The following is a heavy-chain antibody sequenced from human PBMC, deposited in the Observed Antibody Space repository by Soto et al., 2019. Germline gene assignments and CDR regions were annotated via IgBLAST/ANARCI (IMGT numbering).Heavy chain of an antibody. CDR1: GFTFSSYS. Sequence: SGGSLRLSCAASGFTFSSYSIHWVRQAPGKGLEWVAVILYDGSSKYYADSVKDRFTISGDNSMHTLYLQMNSLRAEDTAVYYCARDGNRSPTLGRVLAVATLVDSYFGLWGRGTLVTVSS. CDR2: ILYDGSSK. CDR3: ARDGNRSPTLGRVLAVATLVDSYFGL. V-gene: IGHV3-30-3*01. J-gene: IGHJ2*01. D-gene: IGHD6-19*01.